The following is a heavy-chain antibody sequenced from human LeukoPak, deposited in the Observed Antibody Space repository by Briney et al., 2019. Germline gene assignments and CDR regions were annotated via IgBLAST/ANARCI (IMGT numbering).Heavy chain of an antibody. Sequence: AVKVSCKASGGTFSSYTIRWVRQAPGQGLEWMGTIIPILGTANYAQKFQGRVTIIADKSTGTAYMELSRLKSEDTAVYYCARDDFDGAINYWGQGTLVTVSS. V-gene: IGHV1-69*08. D-gene: IGHD4-17*01. CDR3: ARDDFDGAINY. CDR2: IIPILGTA. J-gene: IGHJ4*02. CDR1: GGTFSSYT.